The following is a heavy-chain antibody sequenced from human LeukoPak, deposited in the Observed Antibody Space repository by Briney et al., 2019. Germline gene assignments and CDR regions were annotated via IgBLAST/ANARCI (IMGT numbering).Heavy chain of an antibody. Sequence: SETLSLTCTVSGDSISSGDYYWSWIRQPAGKGLEWIGRISSSGSTNYNPSLKSRVTISVDTSKNQFSLKLSSVTAADTAVYYCARQKYYYGSGSYFGINWFDPWGQGTLVTVSS. J-gene: IGHJ5*02. CDR2: ISSSGST. CDR1: GDSISSGDYY. V-gene: IGHV4-61*02. D-gene: IGHD3-10*01. CDR3: ARQKYYYGSGSYFGINWFDP.